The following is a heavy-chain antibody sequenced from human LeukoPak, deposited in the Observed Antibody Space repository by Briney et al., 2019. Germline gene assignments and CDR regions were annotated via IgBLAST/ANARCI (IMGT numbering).Heavy chain of an antibody. CDR1: GGSISSGDYY. Sequence: PSETLSLTCTVSGGSISSGDYYWSWIRQPPGKRLEWIAYMYYSGSTYYNPSLKSRVTMSADTSKNQLSLKLSSVTAADTAVYYCARPCYYDSRIDPWGQGILVTVSS. V-gene: IGHV4-30-4*01. J-gene: IGHJ5*02. D-gene: IGHD3-22*01. CDR2: MYYSGST. CDR3: ARPCYYDSRIDP.